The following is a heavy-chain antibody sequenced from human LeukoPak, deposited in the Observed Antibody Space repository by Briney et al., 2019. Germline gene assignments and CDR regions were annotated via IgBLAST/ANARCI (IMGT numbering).Heavy chain of an antibody. V-gene: IGHV1-2*02. CDR1: GYSFTGYY. Sequence: VASVKVSCMTSGYSFTGYYIHWVRPAPGQGPEWMGWINPSSGDTKYAQKFQVRVTMTRDPSINTAYMELSSLRSDDTAVYYCARFAGYSFGFGGYQWFDPWGQGTLVTVSS. J-gene: IGHJ5*02. D-gene: IGHD5-18*01. CDR2: INPSSGDT. CDR3: ARFAGYSFGFGGYQWFDP.